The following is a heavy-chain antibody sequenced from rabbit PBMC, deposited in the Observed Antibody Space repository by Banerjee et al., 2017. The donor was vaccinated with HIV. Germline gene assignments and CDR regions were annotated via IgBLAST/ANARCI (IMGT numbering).Heavy chain of an antibody. Sequence: QSLEESGGGLVKPEGSLTLTCTASGFSFSDSYWMCWVRQAPGKGLEWIGCIYAGSSGSTYYASWAKGRFAISKTSSTTVTLQMTSLTAADTATYFCARGGSFFNLWGPGTLVTVS. CDR1: GFSFSDSYW. CDR3: ARGGSFFNL. J-gene: IGHJ4*01. V-gene: IGHV1S40*01. CDR2: IYAGSSGST. D-gene: IGHD3-1*01.